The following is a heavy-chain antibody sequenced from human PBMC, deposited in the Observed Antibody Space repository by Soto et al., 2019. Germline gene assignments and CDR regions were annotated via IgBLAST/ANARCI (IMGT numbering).Heavy chain of an antibody. Sequence: QVQLQESGPGLVKPSQTLSLTCTVSGGSISSGGYYCSWIRQHPGKGLEWIGYIYYSGSTYYNPSLKSRVTISVDTSKNQFSLRLSSVTAADTAVYYCARHNYDSSGTAVDVWGQGTTVTVSS. V-gene: IGHV4-31*03. CDR1: GGSISSGGYY. D-gene: IGHD3-22*01. CDR3: ARHNYDSSGTAVDV. J-gene: IGHJ6*02. CDR2: IYYSGST.